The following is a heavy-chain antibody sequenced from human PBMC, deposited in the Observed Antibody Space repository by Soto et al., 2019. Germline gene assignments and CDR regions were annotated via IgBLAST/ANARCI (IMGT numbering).Heavy chain of an antibody. CDR1: GFTFSNYW. CDR2: INSDGSVS. Sequence: EVKLVESGGGLVQPGGSLRLSCAASGFTFSNYWMYWVRQAPGQGLVWVSRINSDGSVSRYADSVKGRLTISRDNVKNTLYLQMIRLRVEDTAVYYCARGDCVVGSCYSLAGSFYYYRDVWGKGTTVTVFS. V-gene: IGHV3-74*01. CDR3: ARGDCVVGSCYSLAGSFYYYRDV. J-gene: IGHJ6*03. D-gene: IGHD2-15*01.